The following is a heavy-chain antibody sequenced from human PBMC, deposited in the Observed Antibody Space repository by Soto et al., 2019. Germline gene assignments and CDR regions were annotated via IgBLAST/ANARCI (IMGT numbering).Heavy chain of an antibody. CDR3: ESDGIRRKAAAGFAFDI. CDR2: ISYDGSNK. CDR1: GFTFSGYA. D-gene: IGHD6-13*01. V-gene: IGHV3-30-3*01. Sequence: GGSLRLSCAASGFTFSGYAMHWVRQAPGKGLEWVAVISYDGSNKYYADSVKGRFTISRDNSKNTLYLQMNSLRAEDTDVYYCESDGIRRKAAAGFAFDIWGQGTMVTVSS. J-gene: IGHJ3*02.